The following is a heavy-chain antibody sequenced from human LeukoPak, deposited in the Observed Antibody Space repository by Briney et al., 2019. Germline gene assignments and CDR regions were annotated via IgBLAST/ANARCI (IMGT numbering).Heavy chain of an antibody. V-gene: IGHV4-39*07. Sequence: PSETLSLTCTVSGGSISSSSYYWGWIRQPPGKGLEWIGSIYYSGSTYYNPSLKSRVTISVDTSKNQFSLKLSSVTAADTAVYYCARGRFTIFGVVIPQLDYWGQGTLVTVSS. CDR1: GGSISSSSYY. CDR3: ARGRFTIFGVVIPQLDY. CDR2: IYYSGST. D-gene: IGHD3-3*01. J-gene: IGHJ4*02.